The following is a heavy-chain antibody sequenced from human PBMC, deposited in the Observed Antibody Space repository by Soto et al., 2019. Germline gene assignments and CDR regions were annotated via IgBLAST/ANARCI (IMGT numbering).Heavy chain of an antibody. Sequence: SETLSLTCTVSGASISNYYWSWIRQAPGKGLEWIAYLYHRGSSKYNPSLQSRVTMSLDPSKNQFSLRLTSVTAADTAIYYCARIEVSHYLIDVWARGTPDIVS. V-gene: IGHV4-59*08. CDR3: ARIEVSHYLIDV. CDR2: LYHRGSS. J-gene: IGHJ6*01. CDR1: GASISNYY. D-gene: IGHD1-26*01.